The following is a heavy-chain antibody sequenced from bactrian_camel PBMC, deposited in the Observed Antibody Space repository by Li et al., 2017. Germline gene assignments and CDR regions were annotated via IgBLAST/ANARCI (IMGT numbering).Heavy chain of an antibody. CDR3: AADSLFAPWTSSTVRFSGY. CDR1: GYTGSIHT. Sequence: HVQLVESGGGSVQSGGSQKLSCAASGYTGSIHTQAWFRQTPGKEREGVAGIDRTGDTTYTRSVKGRFTISRDNSKVTVYLQMNSLKPDDTAMYYCAADSLFAPWTSSTVRFSGYWGQGTQVTVS. J-gene: IGHJ6*01. V-gene: IGHV3S53*01. D-gene: IGHD3*01. CDR2: IDRTGDT.